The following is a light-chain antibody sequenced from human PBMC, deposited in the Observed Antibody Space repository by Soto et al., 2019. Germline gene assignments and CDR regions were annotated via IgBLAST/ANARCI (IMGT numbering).Light chain of an antibody. CDR3: SSYTSSSTYV. CDR2: DVS. Sequence: QSVLTQPASVSGSPGQSITISCTGASSDIGAYNYVSWYQQHPGKAPKLMIYDVSNRPSGISDRFSGSKSGNTASLTISGLQAEDEADYFCSSYTSSSTYVFGTGTTVTVL. CDR1: SSDIGAYNY. V-gene: IGLV2-14*01. J-gene: IGLJ1*01.